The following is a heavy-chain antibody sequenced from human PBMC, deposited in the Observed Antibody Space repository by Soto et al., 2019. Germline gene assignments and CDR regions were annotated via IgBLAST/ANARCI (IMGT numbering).Heavy chain of an antibody. V-gene: IGHV3-23*04. CDR2: ITNNGDTT. CDR3: AMSAGYGGAFDV. Sequence: EKQLVESGGALAQPGGSLRLSCVGSGFTFSIYALTWVRQAPGKGLEWVSLITNNGDTTFFGDSVKGRFSISRDNSKNTLYLQLESLRAEDTAVYYCAMSAGYGGAFDVCGQGTMGAVSS. J-gene: IGHJ3*01. D-gene: IGHD5-12*01. CDR1: GFTFSIYA.